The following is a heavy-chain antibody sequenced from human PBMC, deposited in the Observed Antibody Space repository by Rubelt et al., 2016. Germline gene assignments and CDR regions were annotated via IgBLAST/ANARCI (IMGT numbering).Heavy chain of an antibody. D-gene: IGHD1-1*01. J-gene: IGHJ5*02. CDR2: SGST. V-gene: IGHV4-39*07. Sequence: SGSTYYNPSLKSRVTISVDTSKNQFSLKLSSVTAADTAVYYCARDSTNGLSWGQGTLVTVSS. CDR3: ARDSTNGLS.